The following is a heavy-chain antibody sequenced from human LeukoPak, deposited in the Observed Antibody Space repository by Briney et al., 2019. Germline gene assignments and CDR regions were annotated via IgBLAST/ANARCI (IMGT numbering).Heavy chain of an antibody. Sequence: SETLSLTCTVSGGSISSGDYYWSWIRQPPGKGPEWIGYIYYSGSTYYNPSLKSRVTISVDTSKNQFSLKLSSVTAADTAVYYCARDTDYGDYSGMDVWGQGTTVTVSS. CDR3: ARDTDYGDYSGMDV. J-gene: IGHJ6*02. D-gene: IGHD3-16*01. CDR1: GGSISSGDYY. CDR2: IYYSGST. V-gene: IGHV4-30-4*02.